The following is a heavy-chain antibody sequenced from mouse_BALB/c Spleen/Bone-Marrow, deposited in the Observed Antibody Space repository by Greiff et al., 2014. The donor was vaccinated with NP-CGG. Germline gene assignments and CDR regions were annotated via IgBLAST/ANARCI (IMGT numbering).Heavy chain of an antibody. V-gene: IGHV4-1*02. J-gene: IGHJ2*01. CDR1: GFDFSRYW. Sequence: VQLKESGGGLVQPGGSLKLSCAASGFDFSRYWMRWVRQAPGKGLEWIGEINPDSSTINYTPSLKDKFIISRDNAKNTLYLRLNKVRSEDTALYYCARPDYYGYLNYWGQGTTLTVSS. CDR2: INPDSSTI. D-gene: IGHD1-1*01. CDR3: ARPDYYGYLNY.